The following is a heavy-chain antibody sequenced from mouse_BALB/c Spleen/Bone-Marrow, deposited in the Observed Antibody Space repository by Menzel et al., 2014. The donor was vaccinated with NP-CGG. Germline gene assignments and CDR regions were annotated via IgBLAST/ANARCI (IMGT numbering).Heavy chain of an antibody. CDR1: GYTFTSYW. CDR3: TRDNWDY. V-gene: IGHV1-69*02. D-gene: IGHD4-1*01. CDR2: IFPSETYT. J-gene: IGHJ2*01. Sequence: QVQLKQSGAELVRPGASVKLSCKASGYTFTSYWINWVKQRPGQGLEWIGNIFPSETYTNYNRKFKDKATLTVDKSSSTAYMQLSSPTSEDSAVYYCTRDNWDYWGQGTTLTVSS.